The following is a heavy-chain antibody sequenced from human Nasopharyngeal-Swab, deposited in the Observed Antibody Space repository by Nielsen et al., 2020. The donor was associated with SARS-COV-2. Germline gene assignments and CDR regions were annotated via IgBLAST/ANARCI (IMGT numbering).Heavy chain of an antibody. Sequence: SETLSLTCTVSGGSISSYYWSWIRQPPGKGLEWIGYIYYSGSTNYNPSLKSRVTISVDTSKNQFSLRLSSLTAADTAVYYCARIELRYFDGVVSNGWFGPWGQGTLVTVSS. J-gene: IGHJ5*02. D-gene: IGHD3-9*01. CDR1: GGSISSYY. V-gene: IGHV4-59*01. CDR3: ARIELRYFDGVVSNGWFGP. CDR2: IYYSGST.